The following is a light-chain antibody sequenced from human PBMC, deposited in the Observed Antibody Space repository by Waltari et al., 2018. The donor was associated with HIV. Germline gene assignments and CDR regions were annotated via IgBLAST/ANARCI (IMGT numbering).Light chain of an antibody. CDR2: GAS. V-gene: IGKV3-15*01. J-gene: IGKJ1*01. CDR3: QQYNNWLTWT. CDR1: QSVSSN. Sequence: EIVMTQSPATLSVSPGERATPSCRASQSVSSNLAWYQQKPGQAPRLLIYGASTRATGIPARFSGSGSGTEFTLTISSLQSEDFAVYYCQQYNNWLTWTFGQGTKVEIK.